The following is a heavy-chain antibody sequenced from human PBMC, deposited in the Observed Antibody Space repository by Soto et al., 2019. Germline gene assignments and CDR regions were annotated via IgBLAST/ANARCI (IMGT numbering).Heavy chain of an antibody. D-gene: IGHD5-18*01. V-gene: IGHV1-18*04. CDR3: ASGYSTPYYHDVMAF. CDR2: ISAYNGNT. Sequence: SSVKVSCKASGYTITSYGISWVRQAPGQGLEWMGWISAYNGNTNYAQKLQGRVTMTTDTSTSTAYMELRSLRSDDTAVYYCASGYSTPYYHDVMAFWGQRTTDIVSS. CDR1: GYTITSYG. J-gene: IGHJ6*02.